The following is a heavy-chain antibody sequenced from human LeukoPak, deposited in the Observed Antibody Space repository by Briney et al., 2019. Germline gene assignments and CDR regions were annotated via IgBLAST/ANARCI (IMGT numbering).Heavy chain of an antibody. CDR3: ARGGCARSSCYDN. Sequence: GGSLRLSCPASGFTFSSYGMHWVRQAPGKGLEWVAMIWYDGSNMYYADSVKGRFTISRDNSRNTVFLQMNSLRAEDTGVYYCARGGCARSSCYDNWGQGTLVTVSS. D-gene: IGHD6-13*01. CDR1: GFTFSSYG. CDR2: IWYDGSNM. V-gene: IGHV3-33*01. J-gene: IGHJ4*02.